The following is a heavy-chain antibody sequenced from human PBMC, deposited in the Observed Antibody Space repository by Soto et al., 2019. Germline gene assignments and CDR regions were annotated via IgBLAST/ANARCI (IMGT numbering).Heavy chain of an antibody. J-gene: IGHJ1*01. Sequence: QPGGSLRLSFAASGFTYVDYAMHWVRQAPGRGLEWVSGISWNSGSIEYADSVKGRFTISRDNSKNTLYLQMNSLRAEDTAVYYCAKDDGEAVAGPEYFQHWGQGTLVTVSS. V-gene: IGHV3-9*01. CDR3: AKDDGEAVAGPEYFQH. CDR2: ISWNSGSI. CDR1: GFTYVDYA. D-gene: IGHD6-19*01.